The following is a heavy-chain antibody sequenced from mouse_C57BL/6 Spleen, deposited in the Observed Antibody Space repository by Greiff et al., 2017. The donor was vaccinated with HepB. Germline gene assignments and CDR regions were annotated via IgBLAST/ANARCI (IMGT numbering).Heavy chain of an antibody. CDR1: GYTFTGYW. CDR3: ARGIYYYGSSPFAY. Sequence: VHLVESGAELMKPGASVKLSCKATGYTFTGYWIEWVKQRPGHGLEWIGEILPGSGSTNYNEKFKGKATFTADTSSNTAYMQLSSLTTEDSAIYYCARGIYYYGSSPFAYWGQGTLVTVSA. V-gene: IGHV1-9*01. J-gene: IGHJ3*01. CDR2: ILPGSGST. D-gene: IGHD1-1*01.